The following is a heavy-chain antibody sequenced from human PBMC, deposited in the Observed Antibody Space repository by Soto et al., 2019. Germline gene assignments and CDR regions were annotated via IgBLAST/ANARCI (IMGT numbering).Heavy chain of an antibody. CDR2: IYYSGST. CDR3: ARPTYGSGSYSYDY. D-gene: IGHD3-10*01. Sequence: ETLSLTCTVSGGSISSSSYYWGWIRQPPGKGLEWIGSIYYSGSTYYNPSLKSRVTISVDTSKNQFSLKLSSVTAADTAVYYCARPTYGSGSYSYDYWGQGTLVTVSS. V-gene: IGHV4-39*01. J-gene: IGHJ4*02. CDR1: GGSISSSSYY.